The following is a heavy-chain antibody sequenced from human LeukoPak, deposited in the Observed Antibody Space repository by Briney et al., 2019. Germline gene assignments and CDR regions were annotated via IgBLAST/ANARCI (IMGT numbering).Heavy chain of an antibody. D-gene: IGHD3-10*01. CDR3: ARSTNWFGELELHDY. J-gene: IGHJ4*02. Sequence: QSGGSLRLSCAASGFTFSSYWMSWVRQAPGKGLEWVANIKQDGSEKYYVDSVKGRFTISRDNAKNSLYLQMNSLRAEDTAVYYCARSTNWFGELELHDYWGQGTLVTVSS. CDR1: GFTFSSYW. V-gene: IGHV3-7*01. CDR2: IKQDGSEK.